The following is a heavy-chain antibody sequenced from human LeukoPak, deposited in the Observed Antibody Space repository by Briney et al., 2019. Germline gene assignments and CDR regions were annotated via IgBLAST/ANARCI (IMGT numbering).Heavy chain of an antibody. J-gene: IGHJ5*02. CDR1: GFTFSSYG. CDR2: ISYDGSNK. V-gene: IGHV3-30*03. D-gene: IGHD2-15*01. CDR3: ARVAVVVVAATNWFDP. Sequence: GGSLRLSCAASGFTFSSYGMHWVRQAPGKGLEWVAVISYDGSNKYYADSVKGRFTISRDNSKNTLYLQMNSLRAEDTAVYYCARVAVVVVAATNWFDPWGQGTLVTVSS.